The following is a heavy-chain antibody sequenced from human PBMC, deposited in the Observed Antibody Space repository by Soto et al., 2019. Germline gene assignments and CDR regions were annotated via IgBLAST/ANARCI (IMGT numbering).Heavy chain of an antibody. V-gene: IGHV1-46*03. CDR3: ARVLGGAAMVGD. J-gene: IGHJ4*02. Sequence: QVQLVQSGAEVKKPGASVKVSCKASGYTFTNYFIHWVRQAPGQGLEWMGMIKPSGGNTVYAQSFQGRITVTRYTSTSTVYMELSSLTSEDTAVYYCARVLGGAAMVGDWGQGTLVTVSS. D-gene: IGHD5-18*01. CDR1: GYTFTNYF. CDR2: IKPSGGNT.